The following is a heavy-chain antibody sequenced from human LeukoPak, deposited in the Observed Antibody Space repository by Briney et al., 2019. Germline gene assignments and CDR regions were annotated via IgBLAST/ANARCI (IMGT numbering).Heavy chain of an antibody. CDR1: GGTFSSYA. Sequence: VASVKVSCKASGGTFSSYAISWVRQAPGQGLEWMGGIIPNFGTANYAQKFQGRVTITADETTSTAYMELSSLSSEDTAVYYCASQPSYIVVVPAASVSWGQGTLVTVSS. J-gene: IGHJ4*02. D-gene: IGHD2-2*01. CDR2: IIPNFGTA. V-gene: IGHV1-69*13. CDR3: ASQPSYIVVVPAASVS.